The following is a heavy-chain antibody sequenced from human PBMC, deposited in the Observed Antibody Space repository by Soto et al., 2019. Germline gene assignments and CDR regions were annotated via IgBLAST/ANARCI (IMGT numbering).Heavy chain of an antibody. CDR3: AMTMLLGWFDP. D-gene: IGHD2-15*01. CDR1: GGSISSDTYS. CDR2: IHHSGNT. J-gene: IGHJ5*02. V-gene: IGHV4-30-2*01. Sequence: QLQLQESGSGLVKPSQTLSLTCAVSGGSISSDTYSWSRIRQPTGKGLEWVGYIHHSGNTYFNPSLKSRVTISVDRSKSQLSLKLTSVTAADTAVYYCAMTMLLGWFDPWGQGTLVTVSS.